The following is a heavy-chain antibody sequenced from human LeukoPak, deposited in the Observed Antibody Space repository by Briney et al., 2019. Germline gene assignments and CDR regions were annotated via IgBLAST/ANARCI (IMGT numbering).Heavy chain of an antibody. D-gene: IGHD6-19*01. CDR2: ISSSSSYI. J-gene: IGHJ4*02. CDR3: ARAPKQWPLDY. Sequence: GGSLRLSCAASGFTFSSYAMSWVRQAPGKGLEWVSSISSSSSYIYYADSVKGRFTISRDNAKNSLYLQMNSLRAEDTAVYYCARAPKQWPLDYWGQGTLVTVSS. CDR1: GFTFSSYA. V-gene: IGHV3-21*01.